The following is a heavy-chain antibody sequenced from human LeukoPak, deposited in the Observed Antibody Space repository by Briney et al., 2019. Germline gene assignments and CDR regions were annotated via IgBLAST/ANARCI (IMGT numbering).Heavy chain of an antibody. CDR3: ARVGRWNDLEY. D-gene: IGHD1-1*01. J-gene: IGHJ4*02. CDR2: IHYTGST. V-gene: IGHV4-59*01. CDR1: GGSINDYY. Sequence: SETLSLTCTVSGGSINDYYWTWLRQPPGKALEWVGYIHYTGSTNYNPSLKSRVTIFLDTSKHQFSLQLNSVTAADTAVYYCARVGRWNDLEYWGQGTLVTVSS.